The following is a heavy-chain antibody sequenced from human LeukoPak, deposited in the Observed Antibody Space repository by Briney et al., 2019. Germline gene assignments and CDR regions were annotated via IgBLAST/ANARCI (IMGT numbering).Heavy chain of an antibody. V-gene: IGHV3-11*01. Sequence: PGGSLRLSCAASGSTFSDYYMSWIRQAPGKGLEWVSYISSSGSTIYYADSVKGRFTISRDNAKNSLYLQMNSLRAEDTAVYYCASALGYSSSWPGGWGQGTLVTVSS. CDR2: ISSSGSTI. CDR3: ASALGYSSSWPGG. J-gene: IGHJ4*02. CDR1: GSTFSDYY. D-gene: IGHD6-13*01.